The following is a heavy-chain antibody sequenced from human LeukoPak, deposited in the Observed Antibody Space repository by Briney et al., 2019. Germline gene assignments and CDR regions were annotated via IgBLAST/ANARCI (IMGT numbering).Heavy chain of an antibody. D-gene: IGHD3-22*01. V-gene: IGHV3-30-3*01. J-gene: IGHJ6*02. CDR1: GFTFSSYA. CDR2: ISYDGSNK. Sequence: GGSLRLSCAASGFTFSSYAMHWVRQAPGKGLEWVAVISYDGSNKYYADSVKGRFTISRDNSKNTLYLQMTSLRAEGTAVYYCARDPRCISMSCYRSSFYGMDVWGQGTTVTVSS. CDR3: ARDPRCISMSCYRSSFYGMDV.